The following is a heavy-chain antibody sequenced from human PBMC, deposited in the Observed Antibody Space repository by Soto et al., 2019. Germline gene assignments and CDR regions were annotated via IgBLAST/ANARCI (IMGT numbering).Heavy chain of an antibody. D-gene: IGHD2-8*01. CDR3: TKDIRRNGGYGPHYFDY. CDR2: ISWTGGPI. Sequence: EVQLVESGGGLVQPGRSLRLSCAASGFNFNDYGMHWVRQVPGKGLEWVSGISWTGGPIGYSDSVKGRFTISRDNAKNSLYLQMHSLRAEDTGLYCCTKDIRRNGGYGPHYFDYWGQGTLVTVSS. V-gene: IGHV3-9*01. J-gene: IGHJ4*02. CDR1: GFNFNDYG.